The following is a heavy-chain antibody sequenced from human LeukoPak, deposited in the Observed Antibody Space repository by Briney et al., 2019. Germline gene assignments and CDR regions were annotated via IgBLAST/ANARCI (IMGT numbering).Heavy chain of an antibody. Sequence: GGSLRLSCAASGLTFSNYWMDWVRQAPGKGLEWVANIKQDGSEKNYVDSVKGRFTISRDNSKNTLYLQMNSLRAEDTAVYYCARVGLAMIVVAGDAFDIWGQGTMVTVSS. J-gene: IGHJ3*02. CDR2: IKQDGSEK. CDR3: ARVGLAMIVVAGDAFDI. V-gene: IGHV3-7*03. CDR1: GLTFSNYW. D-gene: IGHD3-22*01.